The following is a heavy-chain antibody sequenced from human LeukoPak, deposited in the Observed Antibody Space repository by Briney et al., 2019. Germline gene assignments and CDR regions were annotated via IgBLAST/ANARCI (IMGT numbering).Heavy chain of an antibody. V-gene: IGHV3-74*01. D-gene: IGHD2-21*02. CDR1: GFTFSNYW. CDR3: VTNPIVVVTSVNY. J-gene: IGHJ4*01. CDR2: INTDGSNT. Sequence: PGGSLRLSCVASGFTFSNYWMHWVRQDPLKGLVWVSRINTDGSNTTYRDSVKGRFTISRDNAKNTLYLQMNSLRVEDTAVYYCVTNPIVVVTSVNYWGQGTLVTVSS.